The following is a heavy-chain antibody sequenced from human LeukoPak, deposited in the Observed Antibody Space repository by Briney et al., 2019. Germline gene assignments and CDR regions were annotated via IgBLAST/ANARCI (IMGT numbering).Heavy chain of an antibody. D-gene: IGHD1-26*01. J-gene: IGHJ5*02. CDR2: INPNSGGT. Sequence: ASVTVSCKASGYTFTGYYMHWVRQPPGQGLGWMGWINPNSGGTNYAQKFQGRVTMTRDTSISTAYMELSRLRSDDTAVYYCAREGGSYSFAWFDPWGQGTLVTVSS. CDR3: AREGGSYSFAWFDP. CDR1: GYTFTGYY. V-gene: IGHV1-2*02.